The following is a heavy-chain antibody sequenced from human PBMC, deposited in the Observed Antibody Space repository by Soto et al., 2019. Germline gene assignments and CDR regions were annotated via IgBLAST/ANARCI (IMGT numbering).Heavy chain of an antibody. J-gene: IGHJ4*02. CDR3: AKDVSPAINRGPVYYFDY. CDR1: GFTFSSYA. CDR2: ISGSGGST. Sequence: GGSLRLSCAASGFTFSSYAMSWVRQAPGKGLEWVSAISGSGGSTYYADSVKGRFTICRDNSKNTLYQQMNSLRAEDTAVYYCAKDVSPAINRGPVYYFDYWGQGTLVTVSS. D-gene: IGHD2-2*01. V-gene: IGHV3-23*01.